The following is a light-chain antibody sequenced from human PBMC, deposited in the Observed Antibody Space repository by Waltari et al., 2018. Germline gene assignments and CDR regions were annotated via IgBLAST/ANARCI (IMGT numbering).Light chain of an antibody. V-gene: IGLV3-21*04. CDR1: NIGSKS. Sequence: YVLTQPPSVSVDPGKTARLTCGGDNIGSKSVNCYQQKPGQAPGVVMFYDSARPSEIPERFSGSNSGNTATLTISWVEAGDEADYHCQVWDDVTDSGVFGGGTKLTVL. J-gene: IGLJ3*02. CDR3: QVWDDVTDSGV. CDR2: YDS.